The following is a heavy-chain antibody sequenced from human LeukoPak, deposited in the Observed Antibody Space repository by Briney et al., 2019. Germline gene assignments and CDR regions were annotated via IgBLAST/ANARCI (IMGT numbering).Heavy chain of an antibody. CDR3: ARGPPDAFDI. CDR1: GGSISSGGYY. V-gene: IGHV4-31*03. CDR2: IYYSGST. J-gene: IGHJ3*02. Sequence: SETLSLTCTVSGGSISSGGYYWSRIRQHPGKGLEWIGYIYYSGSTYYNPSLKSRVTISVDTSKNQFSLKLSSVTAADTAVYYCARGPPDAFDIWGQGTMVTVSS.